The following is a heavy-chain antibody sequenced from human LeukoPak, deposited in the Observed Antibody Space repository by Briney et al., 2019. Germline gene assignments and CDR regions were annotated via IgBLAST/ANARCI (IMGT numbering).Heavy chain of an antibody. Sequence: SETLSLTCTVSGGSISSYYWSWIRQPPGKGLEWIGYIYYSGSTNYNPSLKSRVTISVDTSKNQFSLKLSSVTAADTAVYYCAREAGDDYGGKVDYWGQGTLVIVSS. J-gene: IGHJ4*02. CDR2: IYYSGST. D-gene: IGHD4-23*01. CDR3: AREAGDDYGGKVDY. CDR1: GGSISSYY. V-gene: IGHV4-59*01.